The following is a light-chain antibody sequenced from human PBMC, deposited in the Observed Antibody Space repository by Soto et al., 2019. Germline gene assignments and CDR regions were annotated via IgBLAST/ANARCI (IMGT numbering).Light chain of an antibody. J-gene: IGLJ3*02. V-gene: IGLV2-8*01. CDR1: SSDVGGYNY. CDR3: NSYAGSNNGV. Sequence: QSALTQPPSASGSPGQSVTISCTGTSSDVGGYNYVSWYQQHPGKAPKLMIYEVSKRPSGVPDRFSGSKSGNTASLTVSGLLAEDEADYYCNSYAGSNNGVFGGGTKLTVL. CDR2: EVS.